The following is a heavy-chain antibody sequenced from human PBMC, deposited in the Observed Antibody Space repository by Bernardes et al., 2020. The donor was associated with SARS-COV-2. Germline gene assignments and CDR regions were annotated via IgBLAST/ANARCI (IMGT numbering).Heavy chain of an antibody. CDR2: ISYSGST. CDR1: GDSMSSRRYY. CDR3: ARHYGYNYGYVDY. Sequence: SETLSLTCTVSGDSMSSRRYYWGWIRQPPGKGLEWIGSISYSGSTNYNPSLKSRVTISVDTSKQQFSLKLSSVTAADTAVYYCARHYGYNYGYVDYWGQGTLVTVSS. J-gene: IGHJ4*02. D-gene: IGHD5-18*01. V-gene: IGHV4-39*01.